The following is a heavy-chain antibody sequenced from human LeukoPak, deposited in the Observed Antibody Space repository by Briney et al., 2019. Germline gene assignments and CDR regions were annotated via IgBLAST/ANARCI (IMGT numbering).Heavy chain of an antibody. Sequence: GGSLRLSCAASGFTLSNHWMTWVRQVPGRGPEWVANVNRDGSETYYLNSVKGRFTISKDNAKNSLYLQMNSLRAEDTALYHCARNNGMDVWGQGTTVIVSS. CDR1: GFTLSNHW. CDR3: ARNNGMDV. J-gene: IGHJ6*02. CDR2: VNRDGSET. V-gene: IGHV3-7*03.